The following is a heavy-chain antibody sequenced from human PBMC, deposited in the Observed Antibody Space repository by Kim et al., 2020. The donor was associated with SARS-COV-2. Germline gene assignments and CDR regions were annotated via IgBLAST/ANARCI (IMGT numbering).Heavy chain of an antibody. CDR3: ARTEVVRDYYYYYGMDV. V-gene: IGHV4-59*01. Sequence: SETLSLTCTVSGGSISSYYWSWIRQPPGKGLEWIGYIYYSGSTNYNPSLKSRVTISVDTSKNQFSLKLSSVTAADTAVYYCARTEVVRDYYYYYGMDVWGQGTTVTVSS. J-gene: IGHJ6*02. CDR2: IYYSGST. CDR1: GGSISSYY. D-gene: IGHD2-15*01.